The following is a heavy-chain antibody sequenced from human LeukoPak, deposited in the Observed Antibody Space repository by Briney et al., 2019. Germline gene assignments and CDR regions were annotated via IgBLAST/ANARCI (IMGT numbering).Heavy chain of an antibody. CDR1: GFTFDDYA. Sequence: GRSLRLSCAASGFTFDDYAMHWVRHAPGKSLEWVSGISWNSGSIGYADSEKGRFTISRDNAKNSLYLQMNSLRAEDTALYYCAKDLGPAAINYFDYWGQGTLVTVSS. V-gene: IGHV3-9*01. CDR2: ISWNSGSI. J-gene: IGHJ4*02. D-gene: IGHD2-2*01. CDR3: AKDLGPAAINYFDY.